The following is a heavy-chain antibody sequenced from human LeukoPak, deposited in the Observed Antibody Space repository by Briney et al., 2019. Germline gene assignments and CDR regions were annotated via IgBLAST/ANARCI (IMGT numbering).Heavy chain of an antibody. D-gene: IGHD3-10*01. J-gene: IGHJ4*02. CDR2: LNQDGSEK. V-gene: IGHV3-7*05. Sequence: GGSLRLSCAASGFTVGAYWMTWVRQAPGQGLEWVANLNQDGSEKYYVDSVKGRFTISRDNAKNPLYLQMNGLRAEDTAVYYCGEGRKGAWFPNYWGQGTLVTVSS. CDR3: GEGRKGAWFPNY. CDR1: GFTVGAYW.